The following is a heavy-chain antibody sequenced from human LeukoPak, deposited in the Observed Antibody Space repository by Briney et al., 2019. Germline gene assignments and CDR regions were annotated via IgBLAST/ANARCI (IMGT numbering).Heavy chain of an antibody. CDR2: ISAYNGNT. CDR1: GYTFTSYG. D-gene: IGHD3-3*01. Sequence: ASVKVSCKASGYTFTSYGISWVRQAPGQGLEWMGWISAYNGNTNYAQKLQGRVTMTIDTSTSTAYVELRSLRSDDTAVYYCARDADHDFWSGYSGYYFDYWGQGTLVTVSS. J-gene: IGHJ4*02. CDR3: ARDADHDFWSGYSGYYFDY. V-gene: IGHV1-18*01.